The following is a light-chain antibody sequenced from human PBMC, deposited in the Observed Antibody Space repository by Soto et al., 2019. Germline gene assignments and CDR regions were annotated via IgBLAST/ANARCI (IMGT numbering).Light chain of an antibody. J-gene: IGKJ1*01. CDR3: QQYNSYPRT. CDR1: QSISSW. V-gene: IGKV1-5*03. Sequence: DIQMTQSPSTLSASVGDRVTITCRASQSISSWLAWYQQKPGKAPKLLIYKASSLESGVPSRFSSSGYGTELTLTRSSRQADDVANYYCQQYNSYPRTFGQGTKVEIK. CDR2: KAS.